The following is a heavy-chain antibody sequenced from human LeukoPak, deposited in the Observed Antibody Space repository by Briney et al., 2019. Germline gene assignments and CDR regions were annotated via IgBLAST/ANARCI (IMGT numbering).Heavy chain of an antibody. CDR1: GFTFSSYG. J-gene: IGHJ6*02. CDR3: AKDPRRFYYYYGMDV. CDR2: ISYDGSNK. Sequence: PGRSLRLSCAASGFTFSSYGMHWVRQAPGKGLEWVAVISYDGSNKYYADSVKGRFTISRDNSKSTLYLQMNSLRAEDTAVYYCAKDPRRFYYYYGMDVWGQGTTVTVSS. V-gene: IGHV3-30*18. D-gene: IGHD3-10*01.